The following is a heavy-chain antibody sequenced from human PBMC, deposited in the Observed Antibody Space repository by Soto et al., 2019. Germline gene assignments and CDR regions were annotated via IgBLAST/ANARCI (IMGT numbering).Heavy chain of an antibody. J-gene: IGHJ5*02. V-gene: IGHV3-21*01. CDR1: GFTFSSYS. CDR2: ISSSSSYI. CDR3: ASLSIVATTFLAGVS. D-gene: IGHD5-12*01. Sequence: PGGALRLSSAASGFTFSSYSRNWVRQAPGKGLEWVSSISSSSSYIYYADSVKGRFTISRDNAKNSLYLQMNSLRVEDTAVYYCASLSIVATTFLAGVSWGQGTLVTVSS.